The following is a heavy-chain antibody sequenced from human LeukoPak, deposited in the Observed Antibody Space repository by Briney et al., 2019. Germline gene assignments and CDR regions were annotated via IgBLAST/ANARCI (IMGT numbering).Heavy chain of an antibody. CDR3: ASSTPYSYDSSDYHNPPHSDY. CDR2: ISSSGSTI. J-gene: IGHJ4*02. CDR1: GFTFSSYE. V-gene: IGHV3-48*03. Sequence: GGSLRLSCAASGFTFSSYEMNWVRQAPGKGLEWVSYISSSGSTIYYADSVKGRFTLSRDNAKNSLYLQMNSLRAEDTAVYYCASSTPYSYDSSDYHNPPHSDYWGQGTLVTVSS. D-gene: IGHD3-22*01.